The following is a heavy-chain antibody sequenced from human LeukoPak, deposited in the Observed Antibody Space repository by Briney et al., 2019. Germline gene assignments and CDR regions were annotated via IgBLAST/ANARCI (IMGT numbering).Heavy chain of an antibody. CDR2: MNPNSGNT. J-gene: IGHJ6*02. D-gene: IGHD1-7*01. CDR3: AREGVNWNYDYYYYGMDV. Sequence: ASVKVSCKASGYTFTSYDINWVGQATGQGLEWMGWMNPNSGNTGYAQKFQGRVTMTRNTSVSTAYMELSSLRSEDTAVYYCAREGVNWNYDYYYYGMDVWGQGTTVTVSS. V-gene: IGHV1-8*01. CDR1: GYTFTSYD.